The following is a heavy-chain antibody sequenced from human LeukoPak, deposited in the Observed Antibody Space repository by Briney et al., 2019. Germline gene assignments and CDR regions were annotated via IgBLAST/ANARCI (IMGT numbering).Heavy chain of an antibody. CDR2: IIPIFGTA. J-gene: IGHJ4*02. CDR3: ASRGGGVVPAAPYYFDY. CDR1: GGTFSSYA. Sequence: ASVKVSCKASGGTFSSYAISWVRQAPGQGLEWMGGIIPIFGTANYAQKFQGRVTITADKSTSTAYMEPSSLRSEDTAVYYCASRGGGVVPAAPYYFDYWGQGTLVTVSS. V-gene: IGHV1-69*06. D-gene: IGHD2-2*01.